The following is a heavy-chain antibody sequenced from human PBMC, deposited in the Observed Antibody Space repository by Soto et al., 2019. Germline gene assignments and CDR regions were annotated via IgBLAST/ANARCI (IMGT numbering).Heavy chain of an antibody. J-gene: IGHJ5*02. D-gene: IGHD2-2*01. CDR3: ASVWCSSTSCRTPGVSWFDP. V-gene: IGHV4-31*03. Sequence: SQTLSLTCTVSGGSISSGGYYWSWIRQHPGKGLEWIGYIYYSGSTYYTPSLKSRVTISVDTSKNQFSLKLSSVTAADTAVYYCASVWCSSTSCRTPGVSWFDPWGQGTLVTVSS. CDR1: GGSISSGGYY. CDR2: IYYSGST.